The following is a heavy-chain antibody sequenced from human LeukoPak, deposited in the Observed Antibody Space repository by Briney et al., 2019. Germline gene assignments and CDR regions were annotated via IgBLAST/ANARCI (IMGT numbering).Heavy chain of an antibody. Sequence: GGSLRLSCAASGFTSSSYSMNWVRQAPGKGLEWVSSISSSSSYIYYADSVKGRFTISRDNAKSSLYLQMNSLRAEDTAVYYCARGRLRGDAFDIWGQGTMVTVSS. J-gene: IGHJ3*02. CDR3: ARGRLRGDAFDI. CDR2: ISSSSSYI. D-gene: IGHD4-17*01. V-gene: IGHV3-21*01. CDR1: GFTSSSYS.